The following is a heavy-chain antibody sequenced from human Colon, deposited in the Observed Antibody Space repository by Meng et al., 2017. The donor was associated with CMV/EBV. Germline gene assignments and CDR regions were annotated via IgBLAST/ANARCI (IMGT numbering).Heavy chain of an antibody. V-gene: IGHV1-18*01. D-gene: IGHD1-26*01. J-gene: IGHJ4*02. Sequence: SCKASGYTFTSYGISWVRQAPGQGLEWMGWISAYNGNTNYAQKLQGRVTMTTDTSTSTAYMELRSLRFDDTAVYYCARDWDEVYFDYWGQGTLVTVSS. CDR1: GYTFTSYG. CDR3: ARDWDEVYFDY. CDR2: ISAYNGNT.